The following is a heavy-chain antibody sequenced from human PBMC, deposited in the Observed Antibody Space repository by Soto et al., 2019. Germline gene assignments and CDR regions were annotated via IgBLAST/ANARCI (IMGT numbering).Heavy chain of an antibody. CDR1: GFTFSSYG. D-gene: IGHD6-13*01. CDR2: ISYDGSNK. J-gene: IGHJ6*02. CDR3: AKESAAGPRGDYYYYGMDV. V-gene: IGHV3-30*18. Sequence: GGSLRLSCAASGFTFSSYGMHWVRQAPGKGLEWVAVISYDGSNKYYADSVKGRFTISRDNSKNTLYLQMNSLRAEDTAVYYCAKESAAGPRGDYYYYGMDVWGQGTTVTVSS.